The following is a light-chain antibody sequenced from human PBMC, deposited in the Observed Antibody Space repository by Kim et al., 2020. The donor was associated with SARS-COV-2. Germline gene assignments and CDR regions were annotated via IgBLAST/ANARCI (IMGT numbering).Light chain of an antibody. CDR1: QSVGSSL. CDR2: EAF. V-gene: IGKV3-20*01. J-gene: IGKJ2*01. Sequence: LAPGERATLACRASQSVGSSLLAWYQQKPGQAPRLLIYEAFKRVAGIPDRFSGSGSGTDFTLTISRPEPEDFAMYYCQQYGSTPYTFGQGTKLEI. CDR3: QQYGSTPYT.